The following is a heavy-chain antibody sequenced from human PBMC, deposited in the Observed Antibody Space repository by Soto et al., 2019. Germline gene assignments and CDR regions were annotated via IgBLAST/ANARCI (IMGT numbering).Heavy chain of an antibody. D-gene: IGHD6-13*01. CDR1: GFTFSSYA. Sequence: EVQLLESGGGLVQPGGSLRLSCAASGFTFSSYAMSWVRQAPGKGLGWVSVMRGSGDSTYYADSVRGRFTISRDNSKNTLYLQMNSLRAEDTAVYYCAKDRDGAAAGPTKFYGMDVWGQGTTVTVSS. V-gene: IGHV3-23*01. J-gene: IGHJ6*02. CDR2: MRGSGDST. CDR3: AKDRDGAAAGPTKFYGMDV.